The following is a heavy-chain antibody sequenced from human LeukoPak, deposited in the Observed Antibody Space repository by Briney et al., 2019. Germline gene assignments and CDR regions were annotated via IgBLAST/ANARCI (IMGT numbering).Heavy chain of an antibody. D-gene: IGHD3-10*01. Sequence: PGGSLRLSCAASGFTFSSYSMNWVRQAPGKGLEWVSSISSSSYIYYADSVKGRFTISRDNAKNSLYLQMNSLRAEDTAVYYCARDNHYYGSGSYWGRSQYYFDYWGQGTLVTVSS. CDR3: ARDNHYYGSGSYWGRSQYYFDY. J-gene: IGHJ4*02. CDR2: ISSSSYI. V-gene: IGHV3-21*01. CDR1: GFTFSSYS.